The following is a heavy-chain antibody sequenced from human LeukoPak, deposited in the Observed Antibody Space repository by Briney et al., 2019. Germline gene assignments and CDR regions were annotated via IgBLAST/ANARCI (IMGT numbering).Heavy chain of an antibody. Sequence: GGSLRLSCAASGFTFSSYGMHWVRQAPGKGLEWVAFIGYDGNNKYYPDSVKGRFSISRDNAKNSLYLQMHSLRAEDTALYYCARDLVADYWGLGTLVTVSS. V-gene: IGHV3-30*02. CDR3: ARDLVADY. J-gene: IGHJ4*02. CDR1: GFTFSSYG. CDR2: IGYDGNNK. D-gene: IGHD2-8*02.